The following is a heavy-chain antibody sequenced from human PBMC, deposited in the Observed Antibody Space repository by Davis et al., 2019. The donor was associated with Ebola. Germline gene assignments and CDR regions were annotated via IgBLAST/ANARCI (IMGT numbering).Heavy chain of an antibody. V-gene: IGHV3-23*01. Sequence: GGSLRLSCAASGFIFSTYGMSWVRQAPGKGLEWVSTITGSGVSTYYADSVKGRFTVSRDNSKNTLYLQMSSLRAGDTAVYYCAKHTGSEALYVMDVWGQGTTVTVSS. CDR3: AKHTGSEALYVMDV. J-gene: IGHJ6*02. CDR2: ITGSGVST. CDR1: GFIFSTYG. D-gene: IGHD1-14*01.